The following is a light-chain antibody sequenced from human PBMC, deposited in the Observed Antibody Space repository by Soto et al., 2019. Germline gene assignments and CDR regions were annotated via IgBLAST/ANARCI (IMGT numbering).Light chain of an antibody. Sequence: EIVLTQSPGTLSLSPGESATLSCRASQSVGRNYLAWFQHKPDQAPRLLIYDASNRATGVPDRFSGSGSGTDFTLSVTRLEPEDFAVYYCQQYYSTPITFGQGTRLEIK. CDR3: QQYYSTPIT. V-gene: IGKV3-20*01. CDR1: QSVGRNY. CDR2: DAS. J-gene: IGKJ5*01.